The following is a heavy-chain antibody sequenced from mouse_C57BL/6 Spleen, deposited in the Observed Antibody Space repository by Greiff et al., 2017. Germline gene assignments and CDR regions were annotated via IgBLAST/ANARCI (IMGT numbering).Heavy chain of an antibody. CDR3: ARSILRDFDY. Sequence: VQLQQPGAELVMPGASVKLSCKASGYTFTSYWMHWVKQRPGQGLEWIGEIDPSDSYTNYNQKFKGKSTLTVDKSSSTAYMQLSSLTSEDSAVYYCARSILRDFDYWGQGTTLTVSS. D-gene: IGHD1-1*01. V-gene: IGHV1-69*01. J-gene: IGHJ2*01. CDR1: GYTFTSYW. CDR2: IDPSDSYT.